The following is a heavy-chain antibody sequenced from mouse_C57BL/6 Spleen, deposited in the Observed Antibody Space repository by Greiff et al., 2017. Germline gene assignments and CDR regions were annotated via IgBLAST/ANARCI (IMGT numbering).Heavy chain of an antibody. Sequence: ESGPGMVKPSQSLSLTCTVTGYSITSGYDWHWIRHFPGNKLEWMGYISYSGSTNYNPSLKSRISITHDTSKNHFFLKLNSVTTEDTATYYCARDYYGSSGYWYFDVWGTGTTVTVSS. CDR3: ARDYYGSSGYWYFDV. J-gene: IGHJ1*03. D-gene: IGHD1-1*01. V-gene: IGHV3-1*01. CDR1: GYSITSGYD. CDR2: ISYSGST.